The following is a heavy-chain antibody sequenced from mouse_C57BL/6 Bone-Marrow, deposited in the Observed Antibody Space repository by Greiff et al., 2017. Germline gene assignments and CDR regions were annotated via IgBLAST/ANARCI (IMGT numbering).Heavy chain of an antibody. CDR1: GYAFSSYW. D-gene: IGHD1-1*01. J-gene: IGHJ4*01. Sequence: VQLQQSGAELVKPGASVKISCKASGYAFSSYWMNWVKQRPGKGLEWIGQIYPGDGDTNYNGKCKGKATLTADKASSTAYMQLSSLTSEDSAVYFCARRGITTSMDYWGQGTSVTVSS. CDR2: IYPGDGDT. V-gene: IGHV1-80*01. CDR3: ARRGITTSMDY.